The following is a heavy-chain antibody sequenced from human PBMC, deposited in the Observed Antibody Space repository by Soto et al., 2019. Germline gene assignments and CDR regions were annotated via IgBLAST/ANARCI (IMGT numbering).Heavy chain of an antibody. J-gene: IGHJ4*02. CDR3: ARDWEQQAILDY. V-gene: IGHV3-53*01. D-gene: IGHD6-13*01. CDR2: MYSGGTT. CDR1: GLLVSNNY. Sequence: GGSLRLSCAASGLLVSNNYMSWVRQAPGKGLEWVSIMYSGGTTYYADSVKGRFTISRDNSKNTLYLQMNSLRAEDTAVYYCARDWEQQAILDYWGQGTLVTVSS.